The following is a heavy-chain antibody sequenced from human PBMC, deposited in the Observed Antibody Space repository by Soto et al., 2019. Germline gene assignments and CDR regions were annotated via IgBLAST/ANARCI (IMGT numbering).Heavy chain of an antibody. D-gene: IGHD2-2*01. J-gene: IGHJ6*02. Sequence: SVKVSCKASGGTFSSYAISWVRQAPGRGLEWMGGIIPIFGTANYAQKFQGRVTITADESTSTAHMELSSLRSEDTAVYYCARGTIVVVPAAILGGYYYGMDVWGQGTTVTVSS. CDR2: IIPIFGTA. CDR1: GGTFSSYA. CDR3: ARGTIVVVPAAILGGYYYGMDV. V-gene: IGHV1-69*13.